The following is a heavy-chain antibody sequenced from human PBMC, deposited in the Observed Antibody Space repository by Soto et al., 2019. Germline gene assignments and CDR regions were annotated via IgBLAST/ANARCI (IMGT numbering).Heavy chain of an antibody. Sequence: ASVKVSCKASGYSFTDYHIHWVRQAPGQGLEWLGRINPKSGGTSTAQKFQGWVTMTTDTSISTASVELTRLTSDDTAIYYCARGDSTDCSIGVCTFFYHHAMDVWGQGTTVTVSS. CDR2: INPKSGGT. CDR3: ARGDSTDCSIGVCTFFYHHAMDV. J-gene: IGHJ6*02. V-gene: IGHV1-2*04. CDR1: GYSFTDYH. D-gene: IGHD2-8*01.